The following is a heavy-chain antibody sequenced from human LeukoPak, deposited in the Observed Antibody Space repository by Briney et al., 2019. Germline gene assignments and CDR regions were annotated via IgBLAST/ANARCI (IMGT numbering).Heavy chain of an antibody. Sequence: GGSLRLSCAASGFTFDDYAMHWVRQAPGKGLEWVSGISWNSGSIGYADSVKGRFTISRDNAKNSLYLQMNSLRAEDTALYYCAKDTGYGSGSNFDYWGQGTLVTVSS. CDR2: ISWNSGSI. CDR1: GFTFDDYA. D-gene: IGHD3-10*01. J-gene: IGHJ4*02. CDR3: AKDTGYGSGSNFDY. V-gene: IGHV3-9*01.